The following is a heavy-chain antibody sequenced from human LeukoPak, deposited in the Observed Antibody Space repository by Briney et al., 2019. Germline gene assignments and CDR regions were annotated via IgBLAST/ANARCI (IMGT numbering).Heavy chain of an antibody. V-gene: IGHV4-34*01. J-gene: IGHJ4*02. D-gene: IGHD3-22*01. CDR1: GGSFSGYY. Sequence: PSETLSLTCAVYGGSFSGYYWSWIRQPPGKGLEWIGEINHSGSTNYNPSLKSRVTISVDMSKNQFSLKLSSVTAADTAVYYCASQYYYDSSGYYVDYWGQGTLVTVSS. CDR2: INHSGST. CDR3: ASQYYYDSSGYYVDY.